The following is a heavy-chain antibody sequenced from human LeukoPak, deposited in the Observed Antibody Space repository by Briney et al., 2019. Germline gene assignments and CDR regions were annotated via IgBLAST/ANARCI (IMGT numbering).Heavy chain of an antibody. D-gene: IGHD2-15*01. V-gene: IGHV1-69*05. CDR3: ARELWVVAATMVVWFDP. CDR1: GGTFSSYV. J-gene: IGHJ5*02. CDR2: IIPIFGTA. Sequence: RASVKVSCKASGGTFSSYVINWVRQAPGQGLEWMGGIIPIFGTANYAQKFQGRVTMTTDTSTSTAYMELRSLRSDDTAVYYCARELWVVAATMVVWFDPWGQGTLVTVSS.